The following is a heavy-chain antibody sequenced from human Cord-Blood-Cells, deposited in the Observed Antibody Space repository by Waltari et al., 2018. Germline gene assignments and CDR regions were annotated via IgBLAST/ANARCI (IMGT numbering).Heavy chain of an antibody. V-gene: IGHV1-24*01. Sequence: QVQLVQSGAEVKKPGASVKVSCKVSGYTLTELSMHWVRQAPGKGLEWMGGFDPEDGETIYAQKFQCRVTMTEETYTDTAYMELSSLRSEDTAVYYCAFSSSSTVDAFDIWGQGTMVTVSS. CDR1: GYTLTELS. D-gene: IGHD6-6*01. CDR2: FDPEDGET. J-gene: IGHJ3*02. CDR3: AFSSSSTVDAFDI.